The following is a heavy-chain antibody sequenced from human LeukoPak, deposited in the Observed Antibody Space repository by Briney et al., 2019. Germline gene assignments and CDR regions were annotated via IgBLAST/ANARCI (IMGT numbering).Heavy chain of an antibody. D-gene: IGHD6-13*01. CDR3: ARGGYSSSWSLGYYGMDV. CDR2: ISAYNGNT. Sequence: GASVKVSCKASGYTFTSYGISWVRQAPGQGLEWTGWISAYNGNTNYAQKLQGRVTMTTDTSTSTAYMELRSLRSDDTAVYYCARGGYSSSWSLGYYGMDVWGQGTTVTVSS. J-gene: IGHJ6*02. CDR1: GYTFTSYG. V-gene: IGHV1-18*01.